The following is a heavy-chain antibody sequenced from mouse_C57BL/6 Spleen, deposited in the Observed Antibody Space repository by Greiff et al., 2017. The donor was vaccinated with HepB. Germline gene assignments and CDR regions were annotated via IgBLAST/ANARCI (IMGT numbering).Heavy chain of an antibody. CDR2: ISSGSSTI. CDR3: ARRDNYVGYAMDY. D-gene: IGHD1-3*01. CDR1: GFTFSDYG. J-gene: IGHJ4*01. Sequence: EVQLVESGGGLVKPGGSLKLSCAASGFTFSDYGMHWVRQAPEKGLEWVAYISSGSSTIYYADTVKGRFTISRDNAKNTLFLQMTSLRSEDTAMYYCARRDNYVGYAMDYWGQGTSVTVSS. V-gene: IGHV5-17*01.